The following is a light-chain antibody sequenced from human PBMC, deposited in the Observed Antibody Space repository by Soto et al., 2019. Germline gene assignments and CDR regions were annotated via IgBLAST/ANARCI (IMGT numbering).Light chain of an antibody. CDR2: GNS. V-gene: IGLV1-40*01. Sequence: QSLLTQPPSVSGAPGQRVTISCPGSSSNIGAGYDVHWYQQLPGTAPKLLIYGNSNRPSGVPDRFSGSKSGTSASLAITGLQAEDEADYYCQSYDSSLSVSYVFGTGTKVTVL. CDR3: QSYDSSLSVSYV. CDR1: SSNIGAGYD. J-gene: IGLJ1*01.